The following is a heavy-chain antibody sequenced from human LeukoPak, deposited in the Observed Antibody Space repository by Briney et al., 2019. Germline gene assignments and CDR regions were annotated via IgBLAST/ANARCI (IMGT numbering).Heavy chain of an antibody. CDR2: ISSSSSYI. J-gene: IGHJ4*02. V-gene: IGHV3-21*01. D-gene: IGHD2-2*02. CDR3: ARDPNSYCSSTSCYSGGVDY. Sequence: PGGSLRLSCAASGFTFSSYSMNWVRQAPGKGLEWVSSISSSSSYIYYADSVKGRFTISRDNAKNSLYLQMNSLRAEDTAVYYCARDPNSYCSSTSCYSGGVDYWGQGTLVTVSS. CDR1: GFTFSSYS.